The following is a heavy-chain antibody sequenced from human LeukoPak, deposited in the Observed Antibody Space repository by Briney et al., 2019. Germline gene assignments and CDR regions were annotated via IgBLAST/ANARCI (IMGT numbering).Heavy chain of an antibody. CDR3: ARWVGVRGVRRNYYGMDV. D-gene: IGHD3-10*01. J-gene: IGHJ6*02. CDR2: INPNSGGT. CDR1: GYTFTGYY. V-gene: IGHV1-2*02. Sequence: ASVKVSCKASGYTFTGYYMHWVRQAPGQGLEWMGWINPNSGGTNYAQKFQGRVTMTRDTSISTAYMELSRLRSDDTAVYYCARWVGVRGVRRNYYGMDVWGQGTTVTVSS.